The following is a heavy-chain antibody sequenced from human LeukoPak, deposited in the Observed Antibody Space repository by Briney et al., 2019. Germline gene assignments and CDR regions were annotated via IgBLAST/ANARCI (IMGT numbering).Heavy chain of an antibody. CDR1: GGSISSYY. J-gene: IGHJ4*02. Sequence: SETLSLTCTVSGGSISSYYWSWIRQPAGKGLEWIGRIYTSGSTNYNPSLKSRVTMSVDTSKNQFSLRLSSVTAADTAVYYCAGEGGYCSSTSCSIDYWGQGTLVTVSS. CDR3: AGEGGYCSSTSCSIDY. V-gene: IGHV4-4*07. D-gene: IGHD2-2*01. CDR2: IYTSGST.